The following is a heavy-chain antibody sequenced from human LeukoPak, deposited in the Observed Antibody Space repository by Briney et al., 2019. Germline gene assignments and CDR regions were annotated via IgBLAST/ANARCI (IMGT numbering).Heavy chain of an antibody. CDR1: GYTFTSYG. V-gene: IGHV1-18*01. CDR2: ISAYNGNT. D-gene: IGHD4-23*01. J-gene: IGHJ4*02. Sequence: ASVKVSCKASGYTFTSYGISGVRQAPGQGLEWMGWISAYNGNTNDAQKLQGRVTMTTDTSTSTAYMGLRSLRSDDTAVYYCARDLTFDYGGNLFDYWGQGTLVTVSS. CDR3: ARDLTFDYGGNLFDY.